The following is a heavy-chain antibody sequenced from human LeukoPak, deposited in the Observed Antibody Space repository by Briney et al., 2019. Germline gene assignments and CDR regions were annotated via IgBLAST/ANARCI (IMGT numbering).Heavy chain of an antibody. J-gene: IGHJ4*02. CDR1: DFSFRTYW. V-gene: IGHV3-7*01. CDR3: ARERTAFDF. Sequence: GGSLRLSCAASDFSFRTYWMSWVRQAPGKGLQWVANIKQDGSEKYYVDSVKGRFTISRDNAKNSLYLQMNSLRAEDTAVYYCARERTAFDFWGQGTLVTVSS. CDR2: IKQDGSEK.